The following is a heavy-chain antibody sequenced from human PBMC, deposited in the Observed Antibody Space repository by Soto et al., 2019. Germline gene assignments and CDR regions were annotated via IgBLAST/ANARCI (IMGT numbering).Heavy chain of an antibody. CDR1: GDTFGRFT. Sequence: ASVKVSCKASGDTFGRFTINWVRQAPGQGLEWMGGIKPISDTTTYAQRFQGRVTFTADASTSTVYMELSSLRSEDTAMYYCARDPSTVNKLIGVWFDPWGQGTLVTVS. D-gene: IGHD4-4*01. CDR2: IKPISDTT. CDR3: ARDPSTVNKLIGVWFDP. J-gene: IGHJ5*02. V-gene: IGHV1-69*13.